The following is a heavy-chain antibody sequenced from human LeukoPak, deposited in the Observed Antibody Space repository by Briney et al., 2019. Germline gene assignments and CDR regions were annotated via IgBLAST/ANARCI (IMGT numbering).Heavy chain of an antibody. CDR3: ARNPSGHRYSRGWYWFDP. CDR1: GFTFSSYG. V-gene: IGHV3-33*01. Sequence: SLRLSCAASGFTFSSYGIHWVRQTPGKGLEWVALICNHGNDNDSADSVKGRFTSSRDNSKNMPYLQRTSMRAEDPPVYSFARNPSGHRYSRGWYWFDPWGQGTLVTVSS. J-gene: IGHJ5*02. D-gene: IGHD6-19*01. CDR2: ICNHGNDN.